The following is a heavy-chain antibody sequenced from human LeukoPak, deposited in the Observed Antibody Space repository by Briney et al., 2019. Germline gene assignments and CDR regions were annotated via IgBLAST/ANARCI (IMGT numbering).Heavy chain of an antibody. CDR2: TSGSGTST. D-gene: IGHD4-23*01. J-gene: IGHJ4*02. CDR1: GFTFSSYA. CDR3: AKNYGGNVYGGFDY. V-gene: IGHV3-23*01. Sequence: PGGSLRLSCAASGFTFSSYAMSWVRQAPGKGLEWVSVTSGSGTSTYYADSVKGRFTISRDNSKNTLSLQMNSLRAEDTAVYYCAKNYGGNVYGGFDYWGQGTLVTVSS.